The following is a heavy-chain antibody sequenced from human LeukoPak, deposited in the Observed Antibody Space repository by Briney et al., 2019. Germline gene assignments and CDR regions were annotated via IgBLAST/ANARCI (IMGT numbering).Heavy chain of an antibody. Sequence: SETLSLTCTVSGGSISSYYWSWIRQPPGKGLEWIGYISYSGSTNYNPSLKSRVTISVDTSKNQISLELTSVTAADTAVYYCLAISGDSSGYYNDYWGQGTLVTVSS. CDR1: GGSISSYY. V-gene: IGHV4-59*01. CDR2: ISYSGST. J-gene: IGHJ4*02. CDR3: LAISGDSSGYYNDY. D-gene: IGHD3-22*01.